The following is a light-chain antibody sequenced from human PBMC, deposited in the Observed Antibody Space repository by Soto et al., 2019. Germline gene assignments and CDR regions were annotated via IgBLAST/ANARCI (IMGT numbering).Light chain of an antibody. CDR2: GAS. V-gene: IGKV3-20*01. CDR1: QSVGRNY. CDR3: HQYAISPLT. Sequence: EIVLTQSPGTLSVSPGESATLSCRASQSVGRNYLAWFQQKPGQAPRLLIYGASTRATGIPDRFSGSGSGTDFTLIISRLEPEDFAVYYCHQYAISPLTFGGGTKVETK. J-gene: IGKJ4*01.